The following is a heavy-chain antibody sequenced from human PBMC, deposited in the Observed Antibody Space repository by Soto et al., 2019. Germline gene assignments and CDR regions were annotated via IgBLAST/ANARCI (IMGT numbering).Heavy chain of an antibody. D-gene: IGHD1-7*01. CDR2: IIPVFGSA. CDR3: ARARGITGTPEGNVEF. Sequence: QVQLVQSGAEVKRSGSSVKVSCKISGDSFTNYAISWVRQAPGQGLEWMGGIIPVFGSANYAQKFQGRLTITADASKWTAFMDLSELRVEYAVLFFCARARGITGTPEGNVEFGGQGTLVIVAS. V-gene: IGHV1-69*01. CDR1: GDSFTNYA. J-gene: IGHJ4*02.